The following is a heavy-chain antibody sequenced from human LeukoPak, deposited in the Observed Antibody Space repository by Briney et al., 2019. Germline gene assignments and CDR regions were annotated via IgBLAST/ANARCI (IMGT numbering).Heavy chain of an antibody. Sequence: PSETLSLTCAVYGGSFSGYYWSWIRQPPGEGLEWIGEINHSGSTNYNPSLKSRVTISVDTSKNQFSLKLGSVTAADTAVYYCARVRRKWYYDILTGCPWFDPWGQGTLATVSS. D-gene: IGHD3-9*01. J-gene: IGHJ5*02. CDR2: INHSGST. CDR3: ARVRRKWYYDILTGCPWFDP. CDR1: GGSFSGYY. V-gene: IGHV4-34*01.